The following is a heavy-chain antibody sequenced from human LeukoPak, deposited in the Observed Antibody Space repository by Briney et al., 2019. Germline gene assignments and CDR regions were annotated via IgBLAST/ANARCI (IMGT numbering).Heavy chain of an antibody. D-gene: IGHD6-6*01. J-gene: IGHJ5*02. CDR1: GYTFTNYD. CDR3: ARRISARRGITDWFDP. Sequence: ASVKVSCKASGYTFTNYDINWVRQAAGQGLEWMGWMNPKSGNTGYAQKFQGRVTMTRNTSISTAYMELSSLRSEDTAVYYCARRISARRGITDWFDPWGQGILVTVSS. CDR2: MNPKSGNT. V-gene: IGHV1-8*01.